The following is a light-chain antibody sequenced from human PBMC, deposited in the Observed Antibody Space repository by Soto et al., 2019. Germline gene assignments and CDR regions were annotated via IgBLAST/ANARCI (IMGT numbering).Light chain of an antibody. J-gene: IGKJ2*01. V-gene: IGKV1-39*01. CDR1: QSISTY. CDR3: QQGFMTPPYT. Sequence: DIQMTQSPSSLSASLGDRVTITSRASQSISTYLNWYQQKPGKAPKLLIATASTLQSGVPSRFSGSGSGTDFTLSISSLQPEDIAIYFCQQGFMTPPYTFGQGTRLEIK. CDR2: TAS.